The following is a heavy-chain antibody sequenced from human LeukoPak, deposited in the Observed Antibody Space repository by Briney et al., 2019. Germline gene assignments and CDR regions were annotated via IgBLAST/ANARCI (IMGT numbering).Heavy chain of an antibody. D-gene: IGHD2-8*01. V-gene: IGHV4-59*01. CDR2: IYYSDST. J-gene: IGHJ4*02. Sequence: SETLSLTCTVSGASISSYYWSWIRQPPGKRLEYIGYIYYSDSTNYNPSLKSRVTISVDTSKNQFSLKLSSVTAADTAVYYCARGYCTNDVCYSPHFDYWGQGTLVTVSS. CDR1: GASISSYY. CDR3: ARGYCTNDVCYSPHFDY.